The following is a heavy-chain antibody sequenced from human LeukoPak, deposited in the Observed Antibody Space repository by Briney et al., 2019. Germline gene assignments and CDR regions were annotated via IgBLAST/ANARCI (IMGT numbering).Heavy chain of an antibody. CDR1: GGSISSSSYY. Sequence: SETLSLTCTVSGGSISSSSYYWGWIRQPPGKGLEWIGSIYYSGSTYYNPSLKSRVTISVDTSKNQFSLKLSSVTAADTAVYYCARGLRLGELSLSHFDYWGQGTLVTVSS. V-gene: IGHV4-39*07. CDR3: ARGLRLGELSLSHFDY. CDR2: IYYSGST. J-gene: IGHJ4*02. D-gene: IGHD3-16*02.